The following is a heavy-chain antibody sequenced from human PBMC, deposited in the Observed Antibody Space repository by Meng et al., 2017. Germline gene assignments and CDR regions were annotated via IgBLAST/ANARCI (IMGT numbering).Heavy chain of an antibody. V-gene: IGHV1-3*01. J-gene: IGHJ5*02. CDR2: INAGNGNT. CDR1: GYTFTSYA. CDR3: ARDKLKTFDP. Sequence: HVQLGQAGAEVKKPGASVKVSCKASGYTFTSYAMHWVRQAPGQRLEWMGWINAGNGNTKYSQKFQGRVTITRDTSASTAYMELSSLRSEDTAVYYCARDKLKTFDPWGQGTLVPSPQ.